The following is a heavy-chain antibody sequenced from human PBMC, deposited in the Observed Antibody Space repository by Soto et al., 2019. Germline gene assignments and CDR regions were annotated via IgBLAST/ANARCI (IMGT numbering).Heavy chain of an antibody. V-gene: IGHV3-48*02. CDR2: ISSSSSTI. D-gene: IGHD1-26*01. Sequence: EVQLVESGGGLVQPGGSLRLSCAASGFTFSSYSMNWVRQAPGKGLEWGEYISSSSSTIYYADSVKGRFTISRDNAKNSLYLPMNSLRDEDTAVYYCAREGGSLNWFDPWGQGTLVTVSS. J-gene: IGHJ5*02. CDR3: AREGGSLNWFDP. CDR1: GFTFSSYS.